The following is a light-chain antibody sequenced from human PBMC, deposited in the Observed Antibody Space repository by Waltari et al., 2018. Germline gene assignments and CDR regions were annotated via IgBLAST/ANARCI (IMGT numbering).Light chain of an antibody. CDR2: QDT. V-gene: IGLV3-1*01. Sequence: SYELTQPPSVSVSPGQTASITCSGDQLGVLSACWYQQKPGQSPVLVIYQDTRRPSGIPERFAGSNSGNTATLTISGTQAMDEANYYCQAWDSITSHVVFGGGTKLTVL. J-gene: IGLJ2*01. CDR3: QAWDSITSHVV. CDR1: QLGVLS.